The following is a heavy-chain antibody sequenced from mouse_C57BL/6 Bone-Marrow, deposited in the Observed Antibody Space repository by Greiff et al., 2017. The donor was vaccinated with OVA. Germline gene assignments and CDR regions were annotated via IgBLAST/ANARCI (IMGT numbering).Heavy chain of an antibody. D-gene: IGHD2-4*01. CDR3: ARHRYYDYDDAMDY. CDR2: IWSDGST. V-gene: IGHV2-6-1*01. J-gene: IGHJ4*01. CDR1: GFSLTSYG. Sequence: QVQLKESGPGLVAPSQSLSITCTVSGFSLTSYGVHWVRQPPGKGLEWLVVIWSDGSTTYNSALKSRLSISKDNSKSQVFLKMNSLQTDDTAMYYCARHRYYDYDDAMDYWGQGTSVTGSS.